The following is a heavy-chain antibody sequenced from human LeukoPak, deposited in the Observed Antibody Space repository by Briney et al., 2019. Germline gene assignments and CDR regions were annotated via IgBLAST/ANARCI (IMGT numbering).Heavy chain of an antibody. V-gene: IGHV4-34*01. Sequence: SETLSLTCAVYGGSFSGYYWSWIRQPPGKGLEWIGEINHSGSTNYNPSLKSRVTISVDTSKNQFSLKLSSVTAADTAVYYCARGVPATYYYYYYYMDVWGKGTTVTVSS. J-gene: IGHJ6*03. CDR1: GGSFSGYY. CDR3: ARGVPATYYYYYYYMDV. D-gene: IGHD2-2*01. CDR2: INHSGST.